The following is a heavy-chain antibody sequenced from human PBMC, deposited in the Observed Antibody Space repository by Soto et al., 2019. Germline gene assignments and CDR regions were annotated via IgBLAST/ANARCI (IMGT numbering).Heavy chain of an antibody. J-gene: IGHJ4*02. CDR2: VYYLGST. V-gene: IGHV4-59*01. CDR1: GGSMIDFF. Sequence: SEILSLTCSVSGGSMIDFFWSWIRQSPERGLEWIGYVYYLGSTDYNPSLKSRVTISVDTSKRQFSLRLSSVTAADAAIYYCARDGYDGSGSPYPAYWGPGTQVTVSS. D-gene: IGHD3-10*01. CDR3: ARDGYDGSGSPYPAY.